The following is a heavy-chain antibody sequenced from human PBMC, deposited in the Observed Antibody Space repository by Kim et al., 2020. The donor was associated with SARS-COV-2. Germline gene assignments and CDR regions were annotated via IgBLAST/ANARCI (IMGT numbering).Heavy chain of an antibody. CDR3: ARAGAVNYGMDV. J-gene: IGHJ6*02. CDR2: I. Sequence: INYPDSGKGRVTISRDNAQNSLYRQMNSRRDEDTAVYYCARAGAVNYGMDVWGQGTTVTVSS. D-gene: IGHD6-19*01. V-gene: IGHV3-11*04.